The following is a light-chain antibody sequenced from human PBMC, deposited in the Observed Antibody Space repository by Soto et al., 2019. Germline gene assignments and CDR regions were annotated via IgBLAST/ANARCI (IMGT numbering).Light chain of an antibody. V-gene: IGKV3-20*01. J-gene: IGKJ4*01. Sequence: EIVLTQSPGTLSLSPGERATLSCRASQSVSSSYLAWYQQKPGQAPRLLIYGASGRATGIPDRFSGSGSGTDFTLTISGLEPEYFAVYYCQQYVSSPLTCGGGTKVEIK. CDR3: QQYVSSPLT. CDR2: GAS. CDR1: QSVSSSY.